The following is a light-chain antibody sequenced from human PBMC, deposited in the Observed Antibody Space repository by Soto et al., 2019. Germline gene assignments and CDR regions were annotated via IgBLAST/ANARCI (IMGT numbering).Light chain of an antibody. V-gene: IGKV1-39*01. J-gene: IGKJ1*01. Sequence: DILMTQIPSSLSVSVVDRVTITCRTSQNINAWLAWYQQRPGQAPKLLIYDASTVQSGVPSRFSGSGSGTDFTLTISSLQPEDFATYYCQQSYSTLWTFGQGTKVDIK. CDR3: QQSYSTLWT. CDR1: QNINAW. CDR2: DAS.